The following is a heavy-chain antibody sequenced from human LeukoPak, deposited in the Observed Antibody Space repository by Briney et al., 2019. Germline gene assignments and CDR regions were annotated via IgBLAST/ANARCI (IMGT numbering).Heavy chain of an antibody. CDR1: EFTVSSNY. J-gene: IGHJ4*02. CDR2: ISGSGRNT. Sequence: TGGSLRLSCAASEFTVSSNYMSWVRQAPGKGLEWVSVISGSGRNTYYADSVKGRFTISRDNSRNTLYLQVNSLRAEDTAVYYCAKGGAVAGSYFDYWGQGTLVTVSS. CDR3: AKGGAVAGSYFDY. V-gene: IGHV3-23*01. D-gene: IGHD6-19*01.